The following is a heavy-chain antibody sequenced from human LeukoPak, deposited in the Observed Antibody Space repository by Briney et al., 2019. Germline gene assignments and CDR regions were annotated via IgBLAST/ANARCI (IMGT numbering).Heavy chain of an antibody. D-gene: IGHD6-25*01. CDR2: IYHSWNT. CDR1: GDSISSSNYF. J-gene: IGHJ6*02. Sequence: SETLSLTCTVSGDSISSSNYFWGWIRQPPGKGLEWVGNIYHSWNTFYNQSLKSRVTISADTSKNQFSLKLTFVTVADTAVYYCARQLYSSATVWGQGTTVIVSS. V-gene: IGHV4-39*01. CDR3: ARQLYSSATV.